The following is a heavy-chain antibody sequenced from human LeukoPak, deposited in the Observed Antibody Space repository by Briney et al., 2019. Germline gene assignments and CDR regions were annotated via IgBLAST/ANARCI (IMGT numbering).Heavy chain of an antibody. CDR2: IKQDGSEQ. J-gene: IGHJ3*01. Sequence: GGSLRLSCCASGFTLRRFWMRWVRQAPGRGVEWVANIKQDGSEQYYEDSVKGRFTISRDNAKNSLYLQMNSLRAEDTAVYYCARDTEMLYYDANGYHAWGQGTMVTVSS. CDR1: GFTLRRFW. CDR3: ARDTEMLYYDANGYHA. V-gene: IGHV3-7*01. D-gene: IGHD3-22*01.